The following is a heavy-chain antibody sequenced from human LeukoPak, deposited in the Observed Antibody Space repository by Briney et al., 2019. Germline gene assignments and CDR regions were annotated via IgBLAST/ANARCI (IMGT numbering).Heavy chain of an antibody. D-gene: IGHD6-13*01. J-gene: IGHJ4*02. CDR2: IYYSGST. CDR3: HSNRNRIAAAGRGFDY. Sequence: PSETLSLTCTVSGGSISSSSYYWGWIRQPPGKGLEWIGSIYYSGSTYYNPSLKSRVTISVDTSKNQFSLKLSSVTAADTAVYYCHSNRNRIAAAGRGFDYWGQGTLVTVSS. CDR1: GGSISSSSYY. V-gene: IGHV4-39*07.